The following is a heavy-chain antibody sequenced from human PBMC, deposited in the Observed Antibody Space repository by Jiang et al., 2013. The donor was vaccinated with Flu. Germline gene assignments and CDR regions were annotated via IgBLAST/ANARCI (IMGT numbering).Heavy chain of an antibody. CDR1: GGSFSGYY. J-gene: IGHJ6*04. V-gene: IGHV4-34*01. CDR2: INHSGST. Sequence: LLKPSETLSLTCAVYGGSFSGYYWSWIRQPPGKGLEWIGEINHSGSTNYNPSLKSRVTISVDTSKNQFSLKLSSVTAADTAVYYCARGRQCSSTSCYYYYYYYGMDVWGKGTTVTVS. D-gene: IGHD2-2*01. CDR3: ARGRQCSSTSCYYYYYYYGMDV.